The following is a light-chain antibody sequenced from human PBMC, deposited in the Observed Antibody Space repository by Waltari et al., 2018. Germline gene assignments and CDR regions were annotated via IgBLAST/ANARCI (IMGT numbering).Light chain of an antibody. CDR1: SSNPGSNF. Sequence: QSVLTPPPSASGTPGQRVTVPCSGRSSNPGSNFVYWSQQLPGTAPELLTYRNNQRPSGVPDRFSGSKSGTSASLAISGLRSEDEADYYCAPWDDSLSGPGVFGGGTKLTVL. CDR2: RNN. V-gene: IGLV1-47*01. J-gene: IGLJ3*02. CDR3: APWDDSLSGPGV.